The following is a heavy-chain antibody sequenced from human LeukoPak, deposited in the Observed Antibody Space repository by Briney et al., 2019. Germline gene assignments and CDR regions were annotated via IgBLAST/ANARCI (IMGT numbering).Heavy chain of an antibody. J-gene: IGHJ3*02. CDR3: ARGRDSSGYRALDAFDI. CDR1: GGSISSGGYY. Sequence: SETLSLTCTVSGGSISSGGYYWSWIRQHPGKGLEWIGYIYYSGCTYYNPSLKSRVTISVDTSKNQFSLKLSSVTAADTAVYYCARGRDSSGYRALDAFDIWGQGTMVTVSS. V-gene: IGHV4-31*03. CDR2: IYYSGCT. D-gene: IGHD3-22*01.